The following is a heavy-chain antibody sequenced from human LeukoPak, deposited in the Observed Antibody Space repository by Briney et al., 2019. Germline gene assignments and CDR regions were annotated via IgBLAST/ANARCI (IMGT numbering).Heavy chain of an antibody. CDR3: AREPKTRYDSSGYYYDDY. D-gene: IGHD3-22*01. J-gene: IGHJ4*02. V-gene: IGHV1-69*04. Sequence: SVKVSCKASGGTFSSYAISWVRQAPGQGLEWMGRIIPILGIANYAQKFQGRVTITADKSTSTAYMELSSLRSEDTAVYYCAREPKTRYDSSGYYYDDYWGQGTLVTVSS. CDR1: GGTFSSYA. CDR2: IIPILGIA.